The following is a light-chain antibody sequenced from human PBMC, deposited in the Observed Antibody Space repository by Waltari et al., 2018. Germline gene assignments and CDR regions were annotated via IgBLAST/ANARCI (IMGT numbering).Light chain of an antibody. J-gene: IGKJ2*01. CDR1: QSVLYSSNTNNY. CDR2: WAS. V-gene: IGKV4-1*01. Sequence: DIVMTQSPDSLAVSLGERATVHCRSSQSVLYSSNTNNYLTWYQQKPGQPPKLLIYWASTRESGVPDRCSGSGSGTDFTLTISSLQAEDVAVYYCQQYFSAPYTFGQGTKLEIK. CDR3: QQYFSAPYT.